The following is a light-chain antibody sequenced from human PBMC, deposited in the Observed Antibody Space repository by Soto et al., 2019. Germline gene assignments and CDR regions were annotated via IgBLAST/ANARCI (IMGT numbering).Light chain of an antibody. CDR3: SSYTSSSSYV. V-gene: IGLV2-18*02. J-gene: IGLJ1*01. CDR1: SSDVGSYNR. CDR2: EVS. Sequence: QSVLTQPPSVSGSPGQSVTISCTGTSSDVGSYNRVSWYQQPPGTAPKLMIYEVSNRPSGAPDRFSGSKSGNTASLTISGLQAEDEADYYCSSYTSSSSYVLGTGTKVTVL.